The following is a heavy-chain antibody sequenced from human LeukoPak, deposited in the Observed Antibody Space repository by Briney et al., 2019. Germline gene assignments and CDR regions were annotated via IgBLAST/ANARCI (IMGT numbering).Heavy chain of an antibody. Sequence: TGGSLRLSCAASGFTISAYSMNWVRQAPGKGLEWVKGRFTISRDNAKNSLYLQMNSLRDEDTAVYYCASQLVFRSPFDYWGQGTLVTVSS. CDR1: GFTISAYS. J-gene: IGHJ4*02. V-gene: IGHV3-21*05. CDR3: ASQLVFRSPFDY.